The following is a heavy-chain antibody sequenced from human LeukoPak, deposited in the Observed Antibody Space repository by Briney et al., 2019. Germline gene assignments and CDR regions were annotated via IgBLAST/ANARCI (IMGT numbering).Heavy chain of an antibody. J-gene: IGHJ4*02. CDR1: GFTFSSYW. CDR3: APEASYYGGGVDY. CDR2: VKQDGSEK. V-gene: IGHV3-7*01. Sequence: GGSLRLSCAASGFTFSSYWVSWVRQAPGKGLEWVANVKQDGSEKYYVDSVKGRFTISRDNAKNSLYLQMNSLRAEDTAVYYCAPEASYYGGGVDYWGQGTLVTVSS. D-gene: IGHD1-26*01.